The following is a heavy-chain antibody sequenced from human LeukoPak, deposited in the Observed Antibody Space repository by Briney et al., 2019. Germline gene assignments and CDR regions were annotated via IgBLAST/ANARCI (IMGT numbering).Heavy chain of an antibody. CDR2: ISAYNGNT. J-gene: IGHJ6*02. Sequence: ASVKVSCKASGYTFTSYGISWVRQAPGQGLEWMGWISAYNGNTNYAQKLQGRVTMTTDTSTSTAYLELRSLRSDDTAVYYCARDLCSSTSCYYYYSMDVWGQGTTVTVSS. D-gene: IGHD2-2*01. V-gene: IGHV1-18*01. CDR3: ARDLCSSTSCYYYYSMDV. CDR1: GYTFTSYG.